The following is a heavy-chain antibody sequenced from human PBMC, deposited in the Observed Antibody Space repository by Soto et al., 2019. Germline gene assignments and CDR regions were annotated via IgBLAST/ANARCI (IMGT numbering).Heavy chain of an antibody. CDR2: ISAYTGNT. Sequence: GAPVKVSCKASGYTFTSYGISWVRQAPGQGLEWMGWISAYTGNTNYAQKLQGRVTMTTATSTSTAYMELRSLRPDDTSLYYCARDVGPVAGPGYGMDVCGQGTTVTVSS. CDR1: GYTFTSYG. CDR3: ARDVGPVAGPGYGMDV. J-gene: IGHJ6*02. V-gene: IGHV1-18*01. D-gene: IGHD6-19*01.